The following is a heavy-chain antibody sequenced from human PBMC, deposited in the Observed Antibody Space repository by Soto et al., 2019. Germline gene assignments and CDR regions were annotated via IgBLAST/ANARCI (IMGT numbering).Heavy chain of an antibody. CDR3: ARTYYDILTGYYNWFDP. CDR2: INHSGST. V-gene: IGHV4-34*01. J-gene: IGHJ5*02. Sequence: TLSLTCAVYGGSFSGYYWSWIRQPPGKGLEWIGEINHSGSTNYNPSLKSRVTISVDTSKNQFSLKLSSVTAADTAVYYCARTYYDILTGYYNWFDPWGQGTLVTVSS. CDR1: GGSFSGYY. D-gene: IGHD3-9*01.